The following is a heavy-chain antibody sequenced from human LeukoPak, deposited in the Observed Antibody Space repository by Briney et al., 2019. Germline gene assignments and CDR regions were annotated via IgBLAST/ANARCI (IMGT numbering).Heavy chain of an antibody. Sequence: PGGSLRLSCAASGFTFSSYAMSWVRQAPGKGLEWVSAISGSGGSTYNADSVKGRFTISRDNSKNTLYLQMNSLRAEDTAVYYCAKAVLWFGELLPYFDYWGQGTLVTVSS. J-gene: IGHJ4*02. CDR2: ISGSGGST. CDR3: AKAVLWFGELLPYFDY. V-gene: IGHV3-23*01. D-gene: IGHD3-10*01. CDR1: GFTFSSYA.